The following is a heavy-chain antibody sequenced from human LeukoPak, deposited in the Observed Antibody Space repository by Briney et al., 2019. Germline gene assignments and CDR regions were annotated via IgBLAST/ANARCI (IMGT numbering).Heavy chain of an antibody. CDR2: ISYDGSNK. CDR3: AKDYCGGDCYPDY. D-gene: IGHD2-21*02. Sequence: GGSLRLSCAASGFTFSSYGMHWVRQAPRKGLEWVTLISYDGSNKYYADSVKGRFTISRDNSKSTLYLQMNSLRAEDTAVYYCAKDYCGGDCYPDYWGQGTLVTVSS. CDR1: GFTFSSYG. J-gene: IGHJ4*02. V-gene: IGHV3-30*18.